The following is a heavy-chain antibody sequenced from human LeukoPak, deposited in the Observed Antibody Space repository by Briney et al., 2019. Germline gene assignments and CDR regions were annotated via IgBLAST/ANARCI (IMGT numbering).Heavy chain of an antibody. CDR3: TKWQHYVSADDY. D-gene: IGHD3-10*02. CDR2: ISGIGDST. CDR1: GFTFSTYG. Sequence: GGSLRLSRAGSGFTFSTYGMSWVREAPNKGLEWLSTISGIGDSTYYADSVKGRFPISRDNSKNTLFMQMTSLRAEDRAIYYCTKWQHYVSADDYWGQGILVTVSS. J-gene: IGHJ4*02. V-gene: IGHV3-23*01.